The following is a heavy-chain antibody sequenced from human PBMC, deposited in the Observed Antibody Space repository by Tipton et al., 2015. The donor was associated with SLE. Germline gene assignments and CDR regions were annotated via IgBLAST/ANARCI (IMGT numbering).Heavy chain of an antibody. J-gene: IGHJ6*02. CDR1: GFTFSSYA. CDR3: AKDTYYDFWSGSYGMDV. CDR2: ISWNSGGI. Sequence: SLRLSCAASGFTFSSYAMHWVRQAPGKGLEWVSGISWNSGGIGYADSVKGRFTISRDNAKNSLYLQMNSLRAEDTALYYCAKDTYYDFWSGSYGMDVWGQGTTVTVSS. V-gene: IGHV3-9*01. D-gene: IGHD3-3*01.